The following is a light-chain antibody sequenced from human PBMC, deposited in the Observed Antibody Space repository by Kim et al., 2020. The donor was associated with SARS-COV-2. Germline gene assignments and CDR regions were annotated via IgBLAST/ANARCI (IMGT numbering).Light chain of an antibody. CDR3: QQLNSYPFT. V-gene: IGKV1-9*01. J-gene: IGKJ4*01. CDR1: QGIRSA. CDR2: SAS. Sequence: ASVGDRDTITCRASQGIRSALVWYQKKPGRAPKFLIYSASTLQRGVPSRFSGSGSGTDFTLTISSLQPEDFATYYCQQLNSYPFTFGGGTKVEIK.